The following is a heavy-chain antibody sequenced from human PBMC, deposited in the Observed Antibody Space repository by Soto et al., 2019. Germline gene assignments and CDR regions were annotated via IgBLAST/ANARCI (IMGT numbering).Heavy chain of an antibody. CDR1: GGSISSYY. Sequence: QVQLQESGPGLVKPSETLSLTCTVSGGSISSYYWSWIRQPPGKGLEWIGYIYYSGSTNYNPSPKSRVTISVDTSKNQFSLKLSSVTAADTAVYYGERQGTIFQGDWFDPWGQGTLVTVSS. V-gene: IGHV4-59*08. CDR3: ERQGTIFQGDWFDP. CDR2: IYYSGST. J-gene: IGHJ5*02. D-gene: IGHD3-3*01.